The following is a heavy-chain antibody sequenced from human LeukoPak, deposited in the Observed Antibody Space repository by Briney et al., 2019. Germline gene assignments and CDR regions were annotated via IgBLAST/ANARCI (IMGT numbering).Heavy chain of an antibody. CDR2: IYHSVST. V-gene: IGHV4-38-2*02. CDR1: GYSISSGYY. J-gene: IGHJ3*02. Sequence: PSETLCLTCTVSGYSISSGYYWGWIRQPPGKGVEWIGSIYHSVSTYYNPSLKSRVTISVDTSKNQFSLKLSSVTAADTAVYYCARDPAYYYGSGSYYHDAFDIWGQGTMVTVSS. D-gene: IGHD3-10*01. CDR3: ARDPAYYYGSGSYYHDAFDI.